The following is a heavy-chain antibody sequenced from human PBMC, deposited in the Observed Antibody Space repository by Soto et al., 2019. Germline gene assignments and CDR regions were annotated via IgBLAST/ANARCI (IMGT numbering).Heavy chain of an antibody. V-gene: IGHV4-31*03. D-gene: IGHD6-13*01. CDR3: ARGYRQSGYSSSWVFAY. Sequence: QVQLQESGPGLVKPSQTLSLICTVSGGSINSGGYYWNWIRQHPGKGLEWIGYIYYSGRTYYNPFLRSRVTLPPDTSENQLSLKLRSVTAAEPAVYFCARGYRQSGYSSSWVFAYWGQGTLVNVSS. CDR2: IYYSGRT. CDR1: GGSINSGGYY. J-gene: IGHJ4*02.